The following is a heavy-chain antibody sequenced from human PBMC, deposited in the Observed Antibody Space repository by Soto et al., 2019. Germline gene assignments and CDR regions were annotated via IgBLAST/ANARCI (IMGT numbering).Heavy chain of an antibody. V-gene: IGHV4-31*03. D-gene: IGHD6-13*01. CDR2: IYYSGST. CDR1: GGSISSGGYY. Sequence: PSETLSISCTVSGGSISSGGYYWSWIRRHPGKGLEWIGYIYYSGSTYYNPSLKSRVTISVDTSKNQFSLKLSSVTAADTAVYYCVMQGSWSFDYWGQGTLVTVSS. CDR3: VMQGSWSFDY. J-gene: IGHJ4*02.